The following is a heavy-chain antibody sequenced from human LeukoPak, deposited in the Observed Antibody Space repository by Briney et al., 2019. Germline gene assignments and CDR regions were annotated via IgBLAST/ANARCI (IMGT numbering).Heavy chain of an antibody. CDR3: AGHYYDSSYYYYGMDV. V-gene: IGHV1-18*01. CDR1: GYTFTSYG. Sequence: ASVKVSCTASGYTFTSYGISWVRQAPGQGLEWMGWISAYNGNTNYAQKLQGRVTMTTDTSTSTAYMELRSLRSDDTAVYYCAGHYYDSSYYYYGMDVWGQGTTVTVSS. CDR2: ISAYNGNT. J-gene: IGHJ6*02. D-gene: IGHD3-22*01.